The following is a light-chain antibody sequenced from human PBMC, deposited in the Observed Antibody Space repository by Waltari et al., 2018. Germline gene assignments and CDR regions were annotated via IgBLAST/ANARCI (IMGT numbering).Light chain of an antibody. CDR3: CSFTSSTTWV. CDR2: DVN. J-gene: IGLJ3*02. V-gene: IGLV2-14*03. Sequence: QSAMTQPAPVSGSLGQSITIPCPGTTDDLGPYTYRSWYQQHPGRAPKLIISDVNKRPSGLSSRFSASKSGITASLTISGLQAEDEADYYCCSFTSSTTWVFGGGTTLTVL. CDR1: TDDLGPYTY.